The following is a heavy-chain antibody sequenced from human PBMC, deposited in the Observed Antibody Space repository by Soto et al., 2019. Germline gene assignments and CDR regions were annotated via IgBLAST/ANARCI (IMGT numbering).Heavy chain of an antibody. CDR3: ARVSVPTYYFDY. D-gene: IGHD3-16*02. Sequence: AVYDGSLSGYYWSWLRQPPGKGLEWSDELNHRRRHNSNPFLKSRVTISVDTSKNQFSLKLSSGTAADTAVYYCARVSVPTYYFDYWGQGTLVT. CDR1: DGSLSGYY. J-gene: IGHJ4*02. V-gene: IGHV4-34*01. CDR2: LNHRRRH.